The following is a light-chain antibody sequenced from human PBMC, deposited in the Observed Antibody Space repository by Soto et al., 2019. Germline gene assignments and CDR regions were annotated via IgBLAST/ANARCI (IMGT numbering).Light chain of an antibody. CDR2: DAY. J-gene: IGKJ5*01. CDR3: HQRQYWPPLT. Sequence: FTCLPAAPALSPVEKAKVSRRASLSVSVYLDWYQKKPGQAPPLLLSDAYTRATGIPPRFSGSGSGTAFTLTISSLQPEDFAAYYCHQRQYWPPLTFGQGTRLEIK. V-gene: IGKV3-11*01. CDR1: LSVSVY.